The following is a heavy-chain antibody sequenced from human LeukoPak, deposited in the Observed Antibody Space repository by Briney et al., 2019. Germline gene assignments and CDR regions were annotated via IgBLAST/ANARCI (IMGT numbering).Heavy chain of an antibody. CDR1: GYTFTSYY. CDR2: INPSGGST. V-gene: IGHV1-46*01. CDR3: VRGLPESDAFDI. Sequence: ASVKVSCKASGYTFTSYYMHWVRQAPGQGLEWVGIINPSGGSTSYAQKFQGRVTNTRDTSTSTVYMELSSLRSEDTAVYYCVRGLPESDAFDIWGQGTMVTVSS. D-gene: IGHD1-26*01. J-gene: IGHJ3*02.